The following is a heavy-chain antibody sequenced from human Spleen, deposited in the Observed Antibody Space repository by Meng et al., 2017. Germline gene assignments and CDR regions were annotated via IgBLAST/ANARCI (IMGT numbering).Heavy chain of an antibody. J-gene: IGHJ3*02. V-gene: IGHV5-51*01. Sequence: GGSLRLSCKASGSLFTNYLIGWLPQMPGKGLEWMGIIYPGDSVTRYSPSFQGQVTISVDKSINTAYLQWNSLKASDTALYYCARTLGSYSFQAFDIWGQGTMVTVS. D-gene: IGHD3-16*01. CDR3: ARTLGSYSFQAFDI. CDR2: IYPGDSVT. CDR1: GSLFTNYL.